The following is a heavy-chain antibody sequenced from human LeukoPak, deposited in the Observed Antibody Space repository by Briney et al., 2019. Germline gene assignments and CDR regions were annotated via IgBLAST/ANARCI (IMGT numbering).Heavy chain of an antibody. D-gene: IGHD3-22*01. J-gene: IGHJ4*02. CDR3: AMGSGYYYGFDY. CDR1: GYTFTGYY. CDR2: INPNSGGT. V-gene: IGHV1-2*02. Sequence: ASVKVSCKASGYTFTGYYMHWVRQAPGQGLEWMGWINPNSGGTNYAQKFQGRVTMTRDTSISTAYMELSRLRSDDTAVYFCAMGSGYYYGFDYWGQGTLVTVSS.